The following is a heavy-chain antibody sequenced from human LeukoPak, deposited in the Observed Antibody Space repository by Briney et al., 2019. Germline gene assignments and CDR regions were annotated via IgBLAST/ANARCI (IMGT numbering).Heavy chain of an antibody. J-gene: IGHJ4*02. CDR3: AKGTGRYWTFFDY. CDR1: GFTFDDYA. Sequence: QSGRSLRLSCAASGFTFDDYAMHWVRQAPGKGLEWVSGISWNGGSIDYADSVKGRFTISRDNAKNSLYLQMNSLRPEDTAFYYCAKGTGRYWTFFDYWGQGTLVTVSS. CDR2: ISWNGGSI. V-gene: IGHV3-9*01. D-gene: IGHD1-26*01.